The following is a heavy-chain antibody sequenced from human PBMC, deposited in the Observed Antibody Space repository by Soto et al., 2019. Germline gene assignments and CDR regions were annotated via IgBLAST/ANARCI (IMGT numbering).Heavy chain of an antibody. Sequence: PSETLSLTCTVSGGSISSYYWSWIRQPPGKGLEWIGYIYYSGSTNYNPSLKSRVTISVDTSKNQFSLKLSSVTAADTAVYYCARAVTTVDPFDYWGQGTLGTVSS. CDR1: GGSISSYY. J-gene: IGHJ4*02. D-gene: IGHD4-17*01. CDR2: IYYSGST. CDR3: ARAVTTVDPFDY. V-gene: IGHV4-59*01.